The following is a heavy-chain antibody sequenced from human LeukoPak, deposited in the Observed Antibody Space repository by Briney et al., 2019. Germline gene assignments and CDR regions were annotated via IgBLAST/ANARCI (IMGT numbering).Heavy chain of an antibody. Sequence: GGSLRLSCVASGFTFSSYAMHWVRQAPGKGLEWVAVISYDGSNKYYADSVKGRFTISRDNSKNTLYLQMNNLRAEDTAVYYCARALGVAQGAHDYWGQGTLVTVSS. V-gene: IGHV3-30*01. J-gene: IGHJ4*02. CDR3: ARALGVAQGAHDY. CDR2: ISYDGSNK. D-gene: IGHD6-19*01. CDR1: GFTFSSYA.